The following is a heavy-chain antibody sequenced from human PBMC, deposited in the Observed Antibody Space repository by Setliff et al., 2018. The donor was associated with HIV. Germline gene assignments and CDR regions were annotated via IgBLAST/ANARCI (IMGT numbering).Heavy chain of an antibody. CDR3: ARETGQFLL. Sequence: GGSLRLSCAASGFTFSSYSMNWVRQAPGKGLEWVSYISSSGSTTYYADSVKGRFSVSRDMSRNILYLQMHDLTAEDSALYYCARETGQFLLWGPGTLVTVSS. J-gene: IGHJ4*02. D-gene: IGHD2-21*01. V-gene: IGHV3-48*01. CDR2: ISSSGSTT. CDR1: GFTFSSYS.